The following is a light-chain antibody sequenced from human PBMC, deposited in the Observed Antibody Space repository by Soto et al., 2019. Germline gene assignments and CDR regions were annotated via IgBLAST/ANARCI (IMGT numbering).Light chain of an antibody. CDR3: QQSYSTPLT. J-gene: IGKJ4*01. CDR1: QSVLFSSNNKNY. CDR2: WAS. V-gene: IGKV4-1*01. Sequence: DIVMTQSPDSLAVSLGERATINCKSNQSVLFSSNNKNYLAWYQQKPGQPPKLLISWASTRQSGVPDRFSGSGSGTDFTLTISSLQAEDVAVYYCQQSYSTPLTFGGGTKVEIK.